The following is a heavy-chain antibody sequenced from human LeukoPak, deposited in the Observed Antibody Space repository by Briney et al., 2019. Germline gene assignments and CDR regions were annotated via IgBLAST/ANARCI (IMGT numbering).Heavy chain of an antibody. CDR1: GYTFTSYA. V-gene: IGHV7-4-1*02. D-gene: IGHD3-16*01. J-gene: IGHJ4*02. CDR3: AREITFGGVPYYFDY. CDR2: INTNTGNP. Sequence: ASVKVSCKASGYTFTSYAMNWVRQAPGQGLEWMGWINTNTGNPTYAQGFTGRFVFSLDTSVSTAYLQISSLKAEDTAVYYCAREITFGGVPYYFDYWGQGTLVTVSS.